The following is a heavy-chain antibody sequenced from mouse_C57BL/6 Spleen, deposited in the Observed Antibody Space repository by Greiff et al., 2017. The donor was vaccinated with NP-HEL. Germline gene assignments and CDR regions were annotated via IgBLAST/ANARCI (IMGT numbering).Heavy chain of an antibody. CDR3: ARQYDYDEAWLAY. J-gene: IGHJ3*01. Sequence: VKLQESGAELMKPGASVKLSCKATGYTFTGYWIEWVKQRPGHGLEWIGEILPGSGSTNYNGKYKGKTTFTAVTSSNTAYMQLSSLTTEDAAIYYCARQYDYDEAWLAYWGQGTLVTVSA. V-gene: IGHV1-9*01. D-gene: IGHD2-4*01. CDR1: GYTFTGYW. CDR2: ILPGSGST.